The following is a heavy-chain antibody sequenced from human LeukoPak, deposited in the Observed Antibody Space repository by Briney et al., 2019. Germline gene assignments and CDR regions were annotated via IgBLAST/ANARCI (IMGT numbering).Heavy chain of an antibody. CDR1: GGSISSGSYY. CDR2: IYYSGST. D-gene: IGHD3-9*01. V-gene: IGHV4-61*01. J-gene: IGHJ6*03. CDR3: ARVSGLTGYLYYYYYMDV. Sequence: PSETLSLTCTVSGGSISSGSYYWSWIRQPPGKGLEWIGYIYYSGSTNYNPSLKSRVTISVDTSKNQFSLKLSSVTAADTAVYYCARVSGLTGYLYYYYYMDVWGKGTTVTISS.